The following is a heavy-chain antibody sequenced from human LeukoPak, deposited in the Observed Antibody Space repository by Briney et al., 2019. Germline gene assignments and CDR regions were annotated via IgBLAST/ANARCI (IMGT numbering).Heavy chain of an antibody. CDR3: AREAPEESSGCPDY. CDR1: GYTFTSYD. J-gene: IGHJ4*02. CDR2: MNPNSGNT. D-gene: IGHD6-19*01. Sequence: ASVKVSCKASGYTFTSYDINWVRQATGQGLEWMGRMNPNSGNTGYAQKFQGRVTMTRNTSISTAYMELSSVRSEDTAVYYCAREAPEESSGCPDYWGQGTLVTVSS. V-gene: IGHV1-8*01.